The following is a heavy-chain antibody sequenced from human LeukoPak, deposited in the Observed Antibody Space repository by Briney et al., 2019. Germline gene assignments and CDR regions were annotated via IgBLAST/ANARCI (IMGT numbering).Heavy chain of an antibody. V-gene: IGHV3-30-3*01. J-gene: IGHJ3*02. Sequence: PGGSLRLSCAASGFMFSDEYMSWVRQAPGKGLEWVAVISYDGSNKYYADSVKGRFTISRDNSKNTLYLQMNSLRAEDTAVYYCAREDGAFDIWGQGTMVTVSS. CDR1: GFMFSDEY. CDR3: AREDGAFDI. CDR2: ISYDGSNK.